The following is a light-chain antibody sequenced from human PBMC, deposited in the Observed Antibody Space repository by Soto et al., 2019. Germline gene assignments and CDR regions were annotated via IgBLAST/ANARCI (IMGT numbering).Light chain of an antibody. CDR1: SFNIGNNY. V-gene: IGLV1-51*01. CDR3: GTWDSCLNAEV. Sequence: QSVLTQPLSVSAAPGQKVTISCSGISFNIGNNYVSWYQRLPGTAPKLLIYDNNKRPFGIPDRFSGSKSGTSATLGITGLPTGHEADYSRGTWDSCLNAEVFGGGAKLTV. J-gene: IGLJ2*01. CDR2: DNN.